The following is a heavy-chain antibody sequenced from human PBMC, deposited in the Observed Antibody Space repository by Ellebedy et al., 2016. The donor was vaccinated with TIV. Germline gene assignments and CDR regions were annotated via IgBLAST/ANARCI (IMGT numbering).Heavy chain of an antibody. J-gene: IGHJ4*02. CDR3: ARDMVRYCSGASCSDY. Sequence: GGSLRLSCAASGITISSNCMSWVRQAPGKGLEWVSVIYSGGTTYYADSVKGRFTISRDNSKNTLYLQMNSVRAEDTAVYYCARDMVRYCSGASCSDYWGQGTLVTVSS. CDR1: GITISSNC. V-gene: IGHV3-53*01. D-gene: IGHD2-15*01. CDR2: IYSGGTT.